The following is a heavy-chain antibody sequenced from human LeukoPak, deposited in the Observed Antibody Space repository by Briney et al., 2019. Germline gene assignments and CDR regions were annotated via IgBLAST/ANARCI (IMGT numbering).Heavy chain of an antibody. CDR1: GFTFSSYA. V-gene: IGHV3-23*01. CDR2: ISGSGGST. J-gene: IGHJ4*02. Sequence: PGGSLRLSCAASGFTFSSYAMSWVRQAPGKGLEWVSAISGSGGSTYYADSVKGRFTITRDNSKNTLYLQMNSLRAEDTAVYYCAKGGDPGELLSGSTSHAPDLPFDYWGQGTLVTVSS. D-gene: IGHD3-10*01. CDR3: AKGGDPGELLSGSTSHAPDLPFDY.